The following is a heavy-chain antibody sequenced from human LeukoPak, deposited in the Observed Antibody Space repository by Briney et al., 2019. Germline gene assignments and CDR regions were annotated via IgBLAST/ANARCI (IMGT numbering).Heavy chain of an antibody. CDR3: AKDKPIVVVPAAVDAFDI. V-gene: IGHV3-30-3*01. J-gene: IGHJ3*02. D-gene: IGHD2-2*01. Sequence: PGGSLRLSCAASGFTFSSYAMHGVRQAPGKGLEWVAVISYDGSNKYYADSVKGRFTISRDNSKNTLYLQMNSLRAEDTAVYYCAKDKPIVVVPAAVDAFDIWGQGTMVTVSS. CDR1: GFTFSSYA. CDR2: ISYDGSNK.